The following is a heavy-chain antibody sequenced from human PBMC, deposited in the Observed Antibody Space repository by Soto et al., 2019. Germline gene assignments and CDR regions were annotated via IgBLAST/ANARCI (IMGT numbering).Heavy chain of an antibody. J-gene: IGHJ5*02. D-gene: IGHD3-22*01. V-gene: IGHV1-69*06. CDR3: ARGSDYYDSSGYLNWFDP. Sequence: QVQLVQSGAEVKKPGSSVKVSCKASGGTFSSYAISWVRQAPGQGLEWMGGILPIFGTANYAQKFQGRVTITADKSTSTAYMELSSLRSEDTAVYYCARGSDYYDSSGYLNWFDPWGQGTLVTVSS. CDR1: GGTFSSYA. CDR2: ILPIFGTA.